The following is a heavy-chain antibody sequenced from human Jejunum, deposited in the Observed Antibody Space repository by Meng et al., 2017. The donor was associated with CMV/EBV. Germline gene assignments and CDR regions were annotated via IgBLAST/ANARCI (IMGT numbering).Heavy chain of an antibody. CDR2: ISSSSTYI. Sequence: EVHLVESGGGLVKPGESLRVSCAASGFTFSNSNMNWVRQAPGKGLEWVSSISSSSTYIYYADSVKGRFTISRDNAKNSLYLQMNSLRAEDTAVYYCARGYSGYAFGYWGQGTLVTVSS. CDR3: ARGYSGYAFGY. V-gene: IGHV3-21*01. CDR1: GFTFSNSN. D-gene: IGHD5-12*01. J-gene: IGHJ4*02.